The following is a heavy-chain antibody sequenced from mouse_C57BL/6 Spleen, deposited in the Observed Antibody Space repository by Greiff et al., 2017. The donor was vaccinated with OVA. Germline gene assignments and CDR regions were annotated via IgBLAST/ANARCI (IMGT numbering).Heavy chain of an antibody. V-gene: IGHV1-42*01. CDR3: ARNWDRNYYAMDY. Sequence: LVESGPELVKPGASVKLSCKASGYSFTGYYMNWVKQSPEKSLEWIGEINPSTGGTTYNQKFKAKATLTVDKSSSTAYMQLKSLTSEDSAVYYCARNWDRNYYAMDYWGQGTSVTVSS. J-gene: IGHJ4*01. D-gene: IGHD4-1*01. CDR2: INPSTGGT. CDR1: GYSFTGYY.